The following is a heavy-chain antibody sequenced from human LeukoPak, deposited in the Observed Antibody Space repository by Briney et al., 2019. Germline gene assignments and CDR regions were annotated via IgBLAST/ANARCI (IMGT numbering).Heavy chain of an antibody. J-gene: IGHJ6*02. Sequence: GGSLRLSCAASGFTFSSYAMTWVRQAPGEGLEWVSAISPSGGDTYYADSVQGRFSISRDDSKNTLYLQMNSLRAEDTAVYYCANGLYCSSTSCYGVNGMDVWGQGTTVTVSS. CDR2: ISPSGGDT. CDR1: GFTFSSYA. CDR3: ANGLYCSSTSCYGVNGMDV. V-gene: IGHV3-23*01. D-gene: IGHD2-2*01.